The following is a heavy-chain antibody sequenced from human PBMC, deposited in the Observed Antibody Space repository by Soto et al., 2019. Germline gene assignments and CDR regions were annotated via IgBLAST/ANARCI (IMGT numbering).Heavy chain of an antibody. J-gene: IGHJ5*02. Sequence: QLQLQESGPGLVKPSETLSLTCTVSGASLSSSPYFWGWIRQPPGKGLEWIGSISYSGITNYNPSLKSRVTISVDTSKSQFSLKLSSVIAADTAVYYCVRGRTLAGSASWGQGTLVTVSS. D-gene: IGHD6-19*01. V-gene: IGHV4-39*01. CDR2: ISYSGIT. CDR3: VRGRTLAGSAS. CDR1: GASLSSSPYF.